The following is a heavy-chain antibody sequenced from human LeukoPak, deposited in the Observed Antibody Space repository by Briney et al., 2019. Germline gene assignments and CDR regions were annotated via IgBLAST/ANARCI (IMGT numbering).Heavy chain of an antibody. CDR1: GGSISSFY. J-gene: IGHJ4*02. CDR3: ARAFADYVWGSYRYTIFDY. V-gene: IGHV4-59*01. Sequence: SETLSLTCTVSGGSISSFYWSWIRQPPGMGLEGIGDMDYSGSTNYNPSINSRVTISADTSKTQSSLKLRSVTAADTAVYYCARAFADYVWGSYRYTIFDYWGQGTLVTVSS. CDR2: MDYSGST. D-gene: IGHD3-16*02.